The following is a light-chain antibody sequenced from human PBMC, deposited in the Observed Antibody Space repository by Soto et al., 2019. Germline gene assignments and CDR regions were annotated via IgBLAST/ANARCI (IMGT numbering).Light chain of an antibody. CDR3: QQYKNWLALT. J-gene: IGKJ4*01. CDR1: QRVSSN. CDR2: GAS. V-gene: IGKV3-15*01. Sequence: EIVMTQSPATLSVSPGERATLSCRASQRVSSNLAWYQQRPGQAPRLLIYGASTRATGIPARFSGSGSGTEFTLTLSSLQSEDSAVYYCQQYKNWLALTFGGGTTVEIK.